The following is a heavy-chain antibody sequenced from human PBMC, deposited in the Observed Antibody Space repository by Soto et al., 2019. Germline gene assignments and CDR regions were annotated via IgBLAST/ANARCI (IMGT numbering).Heavy chain of an antibody. CDR1: GFSLSTNGMG. V-gene: IGHV2-5*02. CDR2: IYWDDDK. D-gene: IGHD5-12*01. Sequence: QITVKESGLTLVKPTQTLTLTCTFSGFSLSTNGMGVGWIRQSPGKALEWLALIYWDDDKRYSPSLRSRLTITQATSKTQVDLTMTNMDPVDTATYSCARLTRGVYDLDRLWEKFDYWGQGTLVTVSS. CDR3: ARLTRGVYDLDRLWEKFDY. J-gene: IGHJ4*02.